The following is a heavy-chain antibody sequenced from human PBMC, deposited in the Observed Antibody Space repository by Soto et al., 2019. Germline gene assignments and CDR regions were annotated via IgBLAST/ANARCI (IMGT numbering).Heavy chain of an antibody. J-gene: IGHJ4*02. CDR1: GFAFGGFT. V-gene: IGHV3-23*01. Sequence: VQVLESGGGLVQPGGSLRLSCSVSGFAFGGFTMTWVRQAPGKGLEWVSSISGSAARTYYADSVQGRFTISRDNSKSTLYLQMNSLRVEETAEYCCTRGGVGTTGSCDFWGQGTLVAVSS. CDR2: ISGSAART. D-gene: IGHD6-13*01. CDR3: TRGGVGTTGSCDF.